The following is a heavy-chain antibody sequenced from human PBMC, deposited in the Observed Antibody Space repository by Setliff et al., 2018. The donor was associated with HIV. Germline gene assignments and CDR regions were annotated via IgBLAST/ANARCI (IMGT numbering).Heavy chain of an antibody. Sequence: PSETLSLTCAASGYSISSDYYWGWIRQPPGKGLEWIGSIYHSGNTYYNPSLKSRVTISVDASKSQFSLNLTSVTAADTAIYFCARVGGKGYSNFLDSWGQGLLVTVSS. CDR1: GYSISSDYY. D-gene: IGHD6-19*01. CDR3: ARVGGKGYSNFLDS. CDR2: IYHSGNT. V-gene: IGHV4-38-2*01. J-gene: IGHJ4*02.